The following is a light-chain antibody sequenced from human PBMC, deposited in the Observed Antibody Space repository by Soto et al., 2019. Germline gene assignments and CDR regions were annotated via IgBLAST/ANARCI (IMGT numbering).Light chain of an antibody. V-gene: IGKV1-5*01. CDR2: DAS. J-gene: IGKJ1*01. Sequence: DIQMTQSPSTLSASVGDRVTITCRASHSISTWLAWYQQKPGKAPKLLIFDASSLETGVPSRFSGRGSGTEFTLTISSLQPDDFVTYYCQQYKTYPWTFG. CDR1: HSISTW. CDR3: QQYKTYPWT.